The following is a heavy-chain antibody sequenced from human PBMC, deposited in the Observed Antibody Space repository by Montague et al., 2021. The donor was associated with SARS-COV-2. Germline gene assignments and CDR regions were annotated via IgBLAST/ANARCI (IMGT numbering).Heavy chain of an antibody. CDR3: AKDSYYYGLGYGMDV. CDR1: GFTFSNSA. V-gene: IGHV3-23*01. J-gene: IGHJ6*02. CDR2: SSGSDGGT. Sequence: SRSLSFSASGFTFSNSAMNWVRQAPGKGLEWVSGSSGSDGGTHYADSVKGRFTISRDNSKNVLYLQMNSLRAEDTALYYCAKDSYYYGLGYGMDVWGQGTTVTVSS. D-gene: IGHD3-10*01.